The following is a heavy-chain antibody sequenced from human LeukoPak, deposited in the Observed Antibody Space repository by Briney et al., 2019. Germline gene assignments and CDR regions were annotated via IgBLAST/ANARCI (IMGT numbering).Heavy chain of an antibody. J-gene: IGHJ4*02. CDR1: GFTFSSSA. CDR3: ARIGLGVSFGSGFDY. Sequence: PGGSLRLSCAASGFTFSSSAMSWVRQVPGKGLEWVSGISASGGSTSYADSVKGRFTISRDDSKNTLFLQMNSLRVEDTAMYHCARIGLGVSFGSGFDYWGQGTLVTVTS. V-gene: IGHV3-23*01. CDR2: ISASGGST. D-gene: IGHD3-10*01.